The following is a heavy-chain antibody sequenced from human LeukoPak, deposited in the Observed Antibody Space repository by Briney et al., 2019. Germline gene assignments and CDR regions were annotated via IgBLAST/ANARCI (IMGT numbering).Heavy chain of an antibody. V-gene: IGHV1-8*01. CDR2: MNPNSGNT. J-gene: IGHJ5*02. Sequence: ASVKVSCKASGYTFTSYDINWVRQASGQGLEWMGWMNPNSGNTGYAQKFQGRVTMTRDTSTSTVYMELSSLRSEDTAVYYCARDLTPLRRSLLLQLGFDPWGQGTLVTVSS. D-gene: IGHD1-1*01. CDR3: ARDLTPLRRSLLLQLGFDP. CDR1: GYTFTSYD.